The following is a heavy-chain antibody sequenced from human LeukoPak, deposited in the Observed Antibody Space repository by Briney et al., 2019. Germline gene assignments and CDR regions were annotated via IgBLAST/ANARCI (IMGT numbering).Heavy chain of an antibody. CDR2: ISYDGSNK. Sequence: PGGSLRLPCAASGFTFSSYAMHWVRQAPGKGLEWVAVISYDGSNKYYADSVKGRFTISRDNSKNTLYLQMNSLRAEDTAVYYCAKAGGNSHYWGQGTLVTVSS. D-gene: IGHD4-23*01. CDR1: GFTFSSYA. V-gene: IGHV3-30-3*01. J-gene: IGHJ4*02. CDR3: AKAGGNSHY.